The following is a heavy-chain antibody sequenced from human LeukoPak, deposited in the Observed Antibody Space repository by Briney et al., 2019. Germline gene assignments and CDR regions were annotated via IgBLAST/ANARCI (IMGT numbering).Heavy chain of an antibody. Sequence: SETLSLTCTVSGGSISSYYWSWTRQPPGKGLEWIGYIYYSGSTNYNPSLKSRVTISVDTSKNQFSLKLSSVTAADTAVYYCARGGYSSSWESPGDYWGQGTLVTVSS. CDR2: IYYSGST. CDR3: ARGGYSSSWESPGDY. V-gene: IGHV4-59*01. D-gene: IGHD6-13*01. CDR1: GGSISSYY. J-gene: IGHJ4*02.